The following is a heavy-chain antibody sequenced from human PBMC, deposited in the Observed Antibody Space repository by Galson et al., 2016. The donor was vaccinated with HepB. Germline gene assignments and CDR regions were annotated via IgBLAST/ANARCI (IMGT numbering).Heavy chain of an antibody. J-gene: IGHJ4*02. CDR1: GFTFSSYA. CDR3: ATPYYDFWSGYKPFDY. D-gene: IGHD3-3*01. V-gene: IGHV3-23*01. CDR2: ISGSGGCT. Sequence: SLRLSCAASGFTFSSYAMGGVRQAPGTGLEWVSSISGSGGCTYYADSVKGRFSISRDNSKNTLYRQVNSLRAEDTAVYYCATPYYDFWSGYKPFDYWGQGTLVTVSS.